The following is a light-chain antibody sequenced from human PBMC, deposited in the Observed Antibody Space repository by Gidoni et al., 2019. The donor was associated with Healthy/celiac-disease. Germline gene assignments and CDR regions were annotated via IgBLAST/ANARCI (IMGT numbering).Light chain of an antibody. CDR3: QAWDSSDVV. CDR2: QDS. CDR1: KLGDKY. Sequence: SYELTQPPSVSVPPGQTASITCSGDKLGDKYACWYQQKPGQSTVLVIYQDSKRPSGIPERFSGSNSGNTATLTISGTQAMDEADYYCQAWDSSDVVFGGGTKLTVL. J-gene: IGLJ2*01. V-gene: IGLV3-1*01.